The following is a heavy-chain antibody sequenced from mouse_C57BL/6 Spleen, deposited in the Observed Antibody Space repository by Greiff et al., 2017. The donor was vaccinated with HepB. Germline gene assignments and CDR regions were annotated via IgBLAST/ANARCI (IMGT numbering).Heavy chain of an antibody. CDR3: ASFNWDARYFDV. J-gene: IGHJ1*03. CDR1: GYAFSSSW. V-gene: IGHV1-82*01. D-gene: IGHD4-1*01. CDR2: IYPGDGDT. Sequence: QVQLQQSGPELVKPGASVKISCKASGYAFSSSWMNWVKQRTGKGLEWIGRIYPGDGDTNYNGKFKGKATLTADKSSSTAYMQLSSLTSEDSAVYFGASFNWDARYFDVWGTGTTVTVSS.